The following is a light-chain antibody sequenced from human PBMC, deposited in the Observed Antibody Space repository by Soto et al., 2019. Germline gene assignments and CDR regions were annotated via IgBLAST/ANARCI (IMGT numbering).Light chain of an antibody. CDR3: QQYENLPPV. Sequence: DIQMTQSPSSLSASVGDRVTITCQASQGINNYLNWYQQKPGKAPKLLIYDASNLEAGVPSRFSGSGSGAEFTFSISSLEPEDVGTYYCQQYENLPPVFDPGTTVEIK. CDR2: DAS. V-gene: IGKV1-33*01. J-gene: IGKJ3*01. CDR1: QGINNY.